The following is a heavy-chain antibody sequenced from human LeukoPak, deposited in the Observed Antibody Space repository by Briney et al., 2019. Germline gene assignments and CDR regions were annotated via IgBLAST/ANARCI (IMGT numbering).Heavy chain of an antibody. CDR2: ISSSGSTI. J-gene: IGHJ3*02. V-gene: IGHV3-48*03. Sequence: GGSLRLSCAASGFTFSSYEMNWVRQAPGKGLEWVSYISSSGSTIYYADSVKGRFTISRDNAKNSLYLQMNSLRAEDTAVYYCARVPEADAFDIWGQGTMVTVSS. CDR1: GFTFSSYE. D-gene: IGHD1-14*01. CDR3: ARVPEADAFDI.